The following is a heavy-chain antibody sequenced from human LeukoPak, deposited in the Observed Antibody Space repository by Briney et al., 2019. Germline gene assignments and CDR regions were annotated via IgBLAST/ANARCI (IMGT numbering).Heavy chain of an antibody. CDR1: GYTLTELS. Sequence: ASVKVSCKVSGYTLTELSMHWVRQAPGKGLEWMGGFDPGDGETIYAQKFQGRVTMTEDTSTDTAYMELSSLRSEDTAVYYCATGVVVVPAAISWAFDIWGQGTMVTVSS. V-gene: IGHV1-24*01. D-gene: IGHD2-2*01. J-gene: IGHJ3*02. CDR2: FDPGDGET. CDR3: ATGVVVVPAAISWAFDI.